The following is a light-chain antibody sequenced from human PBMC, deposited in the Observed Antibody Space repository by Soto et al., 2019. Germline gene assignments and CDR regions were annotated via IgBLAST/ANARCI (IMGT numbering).Light chain of an antibody. Sequence: DIQMTQSPSALSASVGDRVTITCRASQSVSNWLAWYRQKPGEAPKLLIYEGSTLERGDPSRFSGSGSGTEFTHTLHSLQAAEFPPCYCLQYDTCSRTFGQGTKVEVK. CDR1: QSVSNW. J-gene: IGKJ1*01. CDR3: LQYDTCSRT. V-gene: IGKV1-5*03. CDR2: EGS.